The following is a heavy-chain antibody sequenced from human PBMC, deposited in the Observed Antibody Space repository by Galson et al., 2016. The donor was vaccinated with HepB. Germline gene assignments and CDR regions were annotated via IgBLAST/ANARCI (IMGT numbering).Heavy chain of an antibody. J-gene: IGHJ4*02. CDR2: FSYGVST. Sequence: SETLSLTCSVSGVSVNSDAYHWSWIRQPPGQGLEWIGTFSYGVSTHYNSSLNSRVTISVDTSKSQFSLKLNSVTAADTAMYYCARIGFDSGYWTHFDFWGLGILVTVSS. CDR1: GVSVNSDAYH. CDR3: ARIGFDSGYWTHFDF. D-gene: IGHD5-12*01. V-gene: IGHV4-61*08.